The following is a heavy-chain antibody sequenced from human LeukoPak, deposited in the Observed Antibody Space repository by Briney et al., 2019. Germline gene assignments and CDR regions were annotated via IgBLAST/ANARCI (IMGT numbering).Heavy chain of an antibody. V-gene: IGHV3-21*01. CDR1: GFTFSSYT. Sequence: GGSLRLSCAASGFTFSSYTMTWVRQAPGKGLEWVSSISSSSSYIYYADSVKGRFTISRDNAKNSLYLQMNSLRAEDTAVYYCARGGSDGYNFLFDYWGQGTLVTVSS. D-gene: IGHD5-24*01. CDR2: ISSSSSYI. J-gene: IGHJ4*02. CDR3: ARGGSDGYNFLFDY.